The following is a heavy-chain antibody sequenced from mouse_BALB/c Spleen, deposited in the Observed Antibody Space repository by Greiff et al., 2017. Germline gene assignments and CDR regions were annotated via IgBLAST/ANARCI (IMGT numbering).Heavy chain of an antibody. V-gene: IGHV14-3*02. D-gene: IGHD2-10*02. CDR3: ARMGYGNWRYAMDY. CDR1: GFNIKDTY. J-gene: IGHJ4*01. CDR2: IDPANGNT. Sequence: VQLQQSGAELVKPGASVKLSCTASGFNIKDTYMHWVKQRPEQGLEWIGRIDPANGNTKYDPKFQGKATITADTSSNTAYLQLSSLTSEDTAVYYCARMGYGNWRYAMDYWGQGTSVTVSS.